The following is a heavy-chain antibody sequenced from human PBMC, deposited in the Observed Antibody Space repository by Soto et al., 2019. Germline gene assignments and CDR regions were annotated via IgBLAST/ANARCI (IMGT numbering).Heavy chain of an antibody. CDR1: GGSISSYY. Sequence: QVQLQESGPGLVKPSETLSLTCRISGGSISSYYWNWVRQAPGKGLYWIGFISYSGSTNYNPALTSRVTISVDTSKDQISLRLSSVTAADTAVYYCARVQSTSWGYYYAVDVWGQGTTVTVSS. V-gene: IGHV4-59*01. J-gene: IGHJ6*01. D-gene: IGHD2-2*01. CDR3: ARVQSTSWGYYYAVDV. CDR2: ISYSGST.